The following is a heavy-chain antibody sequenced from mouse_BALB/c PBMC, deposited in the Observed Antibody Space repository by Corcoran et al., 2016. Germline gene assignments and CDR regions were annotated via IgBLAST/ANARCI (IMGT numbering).Heavy chain of an antibody. CDR1: GYSITSGYY. J-gene: IGHJ4*01. V-gene: IGHV3-6*02. Sequence: DVQLQESGPGLVKPSQSLSLTCSVTGYSITSGYYWNWIRQFPGNKLEWMGYISYDGSNNYNPSLKNRISITRDTSKNQFFLKLNSVTTEDTATYYCARDQGNYEKYAMDYWGQGTSVTVSS. CDR3: ARDQGNYEKYAMDY. D-gene: IGHD2-1*01. CDR2: ISYDGSN.